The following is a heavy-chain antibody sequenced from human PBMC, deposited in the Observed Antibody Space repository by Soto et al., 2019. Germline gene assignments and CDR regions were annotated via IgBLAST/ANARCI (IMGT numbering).Heavy chain of an antibody. CDR2: IRSYNNST. Sequence: GASVKVSCKASGYTFTSYGVNWVRQAPGQGLEWMGWIRSYNNSTNYAQKLQGRVTMTTDTSTNTAYMELRSLRSDDTAVYYCAKLGDGFDHWGQGTLVTVSS. CDR1: GYTFTSYG. D-gene: IGHD1-26*01. CDR3: AKLGDGFDH. V-gene: IGHV1-18*01. J-gene: IGHJ5*02.